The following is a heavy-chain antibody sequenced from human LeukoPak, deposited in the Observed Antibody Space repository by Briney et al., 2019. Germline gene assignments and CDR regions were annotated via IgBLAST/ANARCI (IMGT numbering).Heavy chain of an antibody. V-gene: IGHV3-30-3*01. CDR1: GFTFSSYA. D-gene: IGHD1-26*01. J-gene: IGHJ4*02. CDR2: ISYDGSNK. Sequence: GRSLRLSCAASGFTFSSYAMHWVRQAPGNGLEWVAVISYDGSNKYYADSVKGRFTISRDNSKNTLYLQMNSLRAEDTAVYYCARDSRVGSYGDYWGQGTLVTVSS. CDR3: ARDSRVGSYGDY.